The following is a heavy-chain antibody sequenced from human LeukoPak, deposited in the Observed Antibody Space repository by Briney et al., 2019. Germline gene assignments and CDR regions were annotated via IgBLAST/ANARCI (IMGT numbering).Heavy chain of an antibody. J-gene: IGHJ4*02. CDR3: AKDHDNTDFYYYFDS. Sequence: GGSLTLSCAASGFNFDAYAMIWVRQSPGKALEWVSSIIETGRTTFYTDSVKGRFTISRDKSKSTLHLQMNRLRAEDTALYYCAKDHDNTDFYYYFDSWGQGTLVTVSS. V-gene: IGHV3-23*01. CDR1: GFNFDAYA. D-gene: IGHD2-21*02. CDR2: IIETGRTT.